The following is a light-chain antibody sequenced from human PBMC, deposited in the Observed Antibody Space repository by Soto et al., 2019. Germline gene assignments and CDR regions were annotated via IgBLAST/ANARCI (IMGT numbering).Light chain of an antibody. Sequence: DIQMTQSPTSLSASVGDTVTISCRASQRIDKYLNWYQQIPGKAPKVLIFGASSLHTGVPSRFSGSGSGTDFTLTITSLQVEDFAAYYCQKYNSAPLTFGGGTKVDIK. CDR1: QRIDKY. V-gene: IGKV1-39*01. CDR3: QKYNSAPLT. CDR2: GAS. J-gene: IGKJ4*01.